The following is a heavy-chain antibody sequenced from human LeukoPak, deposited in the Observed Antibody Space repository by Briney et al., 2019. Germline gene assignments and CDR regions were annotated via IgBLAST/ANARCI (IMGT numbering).Heavy chain of an antibody. CDR3: ARDSINYYPY. J-gene: IGHJ4*02. Sequence: GASVKVSCKASGYTFTSYGISWVRQAPGQWLEWKGWINPNSGDTNYAQKFQGRVTMTRDTSINTAYMELSSLRSDDTAVYYCARDSINYYPYWGQGSLVTVSS. D-gene: IGHD1-26*01. V-gene: IGHV1-2*02. CDR2: INPNSGDT. CDR1: GYTFTSYG.